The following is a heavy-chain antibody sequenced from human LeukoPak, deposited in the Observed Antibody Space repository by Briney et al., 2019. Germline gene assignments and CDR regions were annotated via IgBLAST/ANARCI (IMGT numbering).Heavy chain of an antibody. CDR1: GDSISSSRYY. V-gene: IGHV4-39*01. CDR2: IYYSGST. CDR3: ARITRTRDFKGFFDY. D-gene: IGHD1-7*01. Sequence: PSETLSLTCTVSGDSISSSRYYWGWIRQPPGKGLEWIGTIYYSGSTYYNPSLKSRVTISADTSKNQFSLELSSVTAADTAVYYCARITRTRDFKGFFDYWGQGTLVTVSS. J-gene: IGHJ4*02.